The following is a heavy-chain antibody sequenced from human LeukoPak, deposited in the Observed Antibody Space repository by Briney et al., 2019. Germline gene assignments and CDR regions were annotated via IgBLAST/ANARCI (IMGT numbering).Heavy chain of an antibody. CDR2: ISSSGSTI. Sequence: PGGSLRLSCAASGFTFSSYEMNWVRQAPGKGLEWVSYISSSGSTIYYADSVKGRFTISRDNAKNSLYLQMNSLRAEDTAVYYCARGMLCSGGSCYLFRYMDVWGKGTTVTVSS. J-gene: IGHJ6*03. CDR3: ARGMLCSGGSCYLFRYMDV. CDR1: GFTFSSYE. D-gene: IGHD2-15*01. V-gene: IGHV3-48*03.